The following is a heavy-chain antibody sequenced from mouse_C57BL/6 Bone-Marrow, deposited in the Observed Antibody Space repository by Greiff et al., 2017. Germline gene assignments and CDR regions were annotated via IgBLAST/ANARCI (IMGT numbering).Heavy chain of an antibody. J-gene: IGHJ2*01. V-gene: IGHV7-3*01. CDR2: IRHKANGYTT. CDR1: GFTFTDYY. Sequence: EVKLVESGGGLVQPGGSLSLSCAASGFTFTDYYMSWVRQPPGKALEWLGFIRHKANGYTTEYSSSVKGRFTISRDNSQSILYLQMNALRAEDSATYYCARLLLYFDYWGQGTTLTVSS. CDR3: ARLLLYFDY. D-gene: IGHD1-1*01.